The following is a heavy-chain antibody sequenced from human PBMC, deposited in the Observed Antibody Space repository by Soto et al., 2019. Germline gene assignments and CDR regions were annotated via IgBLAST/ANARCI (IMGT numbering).Heavy chain of an antibody. CDR1: GFPFTSYW. Sequence: GESLKISCQASGFPFTSYWITWVRQMPGRGLEWVGRIDPSDSSTNYSPSFRGHVTISADWPTSTAYLQWNSLKASDTAMYYCARGVKMATPHRHYFDFWGQGTRVTVSS. J-gene: IGHJ4*02. V-gene: IGHV5-10-1*01. D-gene: IGHD5-12*01. CDR2: IDPSDSST. CDR3: ARGVKMATPHRHYFDF.